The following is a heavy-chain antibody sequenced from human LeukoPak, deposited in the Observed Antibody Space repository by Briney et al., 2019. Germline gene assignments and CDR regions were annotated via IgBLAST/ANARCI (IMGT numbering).Heavy chain of an antibody. Sequence: PGGSLRLSCAASEFTFSTYWMSWVRQAPGKGLEWVANIKEDGSEKYYGGSVKGRFTISRDNAKNSLYLQRNSLRAEDTAVYYCARDSSGYQWGQGTLVTVSS. CDR1: EFTFSTYW. J-gene: IGHJ4*02. CDR3: ARDSSGYQ. CDR2: IKEDGSEK. V-gene: IGHV3-7*01. D-gene: IGHD3-22*01.